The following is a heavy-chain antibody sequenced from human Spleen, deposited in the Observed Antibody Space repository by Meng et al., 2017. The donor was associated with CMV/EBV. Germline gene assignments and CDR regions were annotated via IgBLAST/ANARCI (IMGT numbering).Heavy chain of an antibody. D-gene: IGHD6-19*01. V-gene: IGHV3-33*01. CDR2: VWYDERED. J-gene: IGHJ5*01. Sequence: GSGGSVSGNGFDWVRQGPGKSLEWVGDVWYDEREDDYADSVGGRFTITRDDSKSTVYLQMNSLRDEDTADYYCARDLAVGRIWFDSRGQGTLVTVSS. CDR1: GGSVSGNG. CDR3: ARDLAVGRIWFDS.